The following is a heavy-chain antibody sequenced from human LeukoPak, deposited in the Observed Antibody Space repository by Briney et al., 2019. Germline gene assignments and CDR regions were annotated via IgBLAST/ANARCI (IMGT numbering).Heavy chain of an antibody. V-gene: IGHV1-18*01. CDR2: ISAYNGNT. Sequence: GASVKVSCKASGYTFTSYGISWVRQAPGQGLEWMGWISAYNGNTNYAQKLQGRVTMTTDTSTSTAYMELRSLRSDDTAVYCCARDQGIVVVPAAAGLDPWGQGTLVTVSS. CDR1: GYTFTSYG. D-gene: IGHD2-2*01. J-gene: IGHJ5*02. CDR3: ARDQGIVVVPAAAGLDP.